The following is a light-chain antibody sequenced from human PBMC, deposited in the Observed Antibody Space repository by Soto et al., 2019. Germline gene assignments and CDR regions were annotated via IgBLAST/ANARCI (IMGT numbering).Light chain of an antibody. V-gene: IGKV3D-20*02. Sequence: EIVMTHSPATLSLSPGDRATLSCRASQSVSSSYLAWYQQKPGQAPRLLIYGASSRATGIPDRFSGSGSGTDFTLTISSLEPEDSAVYYCQQRHMWPITFGQGTRLEIK. CDR1: QSVSSSY. CDR3: QQRHMWPIT. CDR2: GAS. J-gene: IGKJ5*01.